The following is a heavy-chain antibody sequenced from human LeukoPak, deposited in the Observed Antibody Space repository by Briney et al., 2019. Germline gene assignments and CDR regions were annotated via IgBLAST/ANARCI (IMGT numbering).Heavy chain of an antibody. CDR3: ARDHLDTSAGTYYYYMDV. J-gene: IGHJ6*03. Sequence: PGGSLRLSCAASGSTFRSYEMNWVRQAPGKGLEWVSYISSSGTIYYADSVKGRFTISRDNAKNSLYLQMNSLRAEDTAVYYCARDHLDTSAGTYYYYMDVWGKGTTVTISS. CDR2: ISSSGTI. V-gene: IGHV3-48*03. CDR1: GSTFRSYE. D-gene: IGHD3-10*01.